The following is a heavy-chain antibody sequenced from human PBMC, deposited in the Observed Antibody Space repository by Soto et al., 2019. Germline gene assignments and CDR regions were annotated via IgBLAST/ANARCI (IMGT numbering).Heavy chain of an antibody. CDR2: IYYSGST. CDR1: GGSISSGGYY. Sequence: PSETLSLTCTVSGGSISSGGYYWSWIRQHPGKGLEWIGYIYYSGSTYYNPSLKSRVTISVDTSKNQFSLKLSSVTAADTAVYYCARSLSHSGSLVFSFWGQGALVTVSS. V-gene: IGHV4-31*03. J-gene: IGHJ4*02. D-gene: IGHD1-26*01. CDR3: ARSLSHSGSLVFSF.